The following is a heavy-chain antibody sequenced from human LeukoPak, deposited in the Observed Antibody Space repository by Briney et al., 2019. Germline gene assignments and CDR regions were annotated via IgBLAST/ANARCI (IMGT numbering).Heavy chain of an antibody. CDR2: ISYDGSNK. Sequence: GRSLRLSCAASGFTFSSYAMHWVRQAPGKGLEWVAVISYDGSNKYYADSAKGRFTISRDNSKNTLYLQMNSLRAEDTAVYYCAREERTFGVVIDYWGQGTLVTVSS. CDR1: GFTFSSYA. D-gene: IGHD3-3*01. CDR3: AREERTFGVVIDY. J-gene: IGHJ4*02. V-gene: IGHV3-30*01.